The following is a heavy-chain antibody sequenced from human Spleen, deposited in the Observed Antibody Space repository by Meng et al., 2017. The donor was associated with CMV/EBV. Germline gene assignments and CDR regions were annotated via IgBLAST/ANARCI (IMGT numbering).Heavy chain of an antibody. CDR2: ISTSSTYI. CDR1: GFTFNGYN. V-gene: IGHV3-21*01. CDR3: ARDTSARLAWSAYYYYGMDV. J-gene: IGHJ6*02. Sequence: GESLKISCAASGFTFNGYNMNWVRQAPGKGLEWVASISTSSTYIFYADSVKGRFTISRDNAKNSLYLQMNSLRAEDTAVYYCARDTSARLAWSAYYYYGMDVWGQGTTVTVS. D-gene: IGHD6-19*01.